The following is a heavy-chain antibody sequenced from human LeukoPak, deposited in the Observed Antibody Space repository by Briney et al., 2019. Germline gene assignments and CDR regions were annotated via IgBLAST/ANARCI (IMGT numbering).Heavy chain of an antibody. J-gene: IGHJ4*02. D-gene: IGHD2-21*02. Sequence: PGRSLRLSCAASGFTFSSHGMNWVRQAPGEGLEWVAVIWYDGSNKYYADSVKGRFTISRDNSKNTLYLQMNSLRDEDTAMYYCARWGDGKRFDYWGQGTLVTVSS. CDR3: ARWGDGKRFDY. CDR2: IWYDGSNK. CDR1: GFTFSSHG. V-gene: IGHV3-33*01.